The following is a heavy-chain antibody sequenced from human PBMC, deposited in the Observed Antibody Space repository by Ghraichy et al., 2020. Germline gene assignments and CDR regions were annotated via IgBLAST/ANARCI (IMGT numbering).Heavy chain of an antibody. CDR3: AKAGSTRDCSGGSCLPLHF. J-gene: IGHJ4*02. CDR1: GFTFGSYS. D-gene: IGHD2-15*01. CDR2: ISGSGSNT. V-gene: IGHV3-23*01. Sequence: LSLTCAASGFTFGSYSMSWVRQARGKGLEWVSGISGSGSNTYYADPVKGRFTISRDNSKNTLSLQLNSLRAEDTAVYYCAKAGSTRDCSGGSCLPLHFWGQGILVHVSS.